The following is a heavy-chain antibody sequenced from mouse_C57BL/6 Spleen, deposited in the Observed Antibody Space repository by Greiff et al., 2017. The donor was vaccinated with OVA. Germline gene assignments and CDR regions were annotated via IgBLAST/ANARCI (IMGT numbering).Heavy chain of an antibody. Sequence: QVQLKQPGAELVKPGASVKLSCKASGYTFTSYWMHWVKQRPGQGLEWIGMIHPNSGSTNYSEKFKSKATLTVDNSSSTAYMQLSSLTSEDSAVYYCANYGSTYYFDYWGQGTTLTVSS. D-gene: IGHD1-1*01. CDR3: ANYGSTYYFDY. CDR1: GYTFTSYW. CDR2: IHPNSGST. J-gene: IGHJ2*01. V-gene: IGHV1-64*01.